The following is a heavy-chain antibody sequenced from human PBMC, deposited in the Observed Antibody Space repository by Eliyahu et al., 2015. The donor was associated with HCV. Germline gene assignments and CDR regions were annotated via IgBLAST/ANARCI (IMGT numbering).Heavy chain of an antibody. CDR1: LFPVSTNC. Sequence: EVQLMESGGGLVQPGGSLXLSCAASLFPVSTNCMTLVPPAPGKGVEWVSCFYSGGSTGYADSVKGRFTISRDDSKNTVYLQMNNLRVEDTAVYYCVRDRIVSVEGMDVWGQGTTVIVSS. V-gene: IGHV3-66*02. J-gene: IGHJ6*02. CDR2: FYSGGST. D-gene: IGHD5/OR15-5a*01. CDR3: VRDRIVSVEGMDV.